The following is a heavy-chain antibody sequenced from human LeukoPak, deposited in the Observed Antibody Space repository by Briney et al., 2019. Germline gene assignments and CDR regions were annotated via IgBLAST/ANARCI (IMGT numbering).Heavy chain of an antibody. V-gene: IGHV3-48*01. CDR3: AKRSRDVVLGYMDV. Sequence: GGSLRLSCAASGFTFKSYTMHWVRQAPGKGLEWVSDISSRSSTKYYADSVKGRFTISRDNAENSLFLQMNSLRAEDTAVYYCAKRSRDVVLGYMDVWGKGTTVTVSS. D-gene: IGHD2-15*01. CDR1: GFTFKSYT. J-gene: IGHJ6*03. CDR2: ISSRSSTK.